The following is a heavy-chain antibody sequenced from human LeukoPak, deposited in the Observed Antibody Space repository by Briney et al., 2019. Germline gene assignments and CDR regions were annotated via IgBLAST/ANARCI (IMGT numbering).Heavy chain of an antibody. D-gene: IGHD3-22*01. CDR3: ARCSPGDSSNFYAVLQY. CDR2: IIPVFGTT. Sequence: SVKVSCKASGGTFSSYAVSWVRLTPGQGLEWLGGIIPVFGTTTYAQKSQAKVTMTADKSTNTAYLEISSLTSDDTAVYYCARCSPGDSSNFYAVLQYWGQGTQVTVST. J-gene: IGHJ4*02. CDR1: GGTFSSYA. V-gene: IGHV1-69*06.